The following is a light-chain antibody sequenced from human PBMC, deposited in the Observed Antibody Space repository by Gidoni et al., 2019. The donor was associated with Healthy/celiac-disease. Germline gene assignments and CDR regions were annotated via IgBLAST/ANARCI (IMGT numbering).Light chain of an antibody. Sequence: EIVLTQSPATLSLSPGERATLSCRASQSVSSYLAWYQQKPGQAPRLLIYDASNRATGIPARFSGSGSGTDFTLTISSLEPEDFAVYYCQQRSNWLPTFXGXTKVEIK. V-gene: IGKV3-11*01. J-gene: IGKJ4*01. CDR1: QSVSSY. CDR2: DAS. CDR3: QQRSNWLPT.